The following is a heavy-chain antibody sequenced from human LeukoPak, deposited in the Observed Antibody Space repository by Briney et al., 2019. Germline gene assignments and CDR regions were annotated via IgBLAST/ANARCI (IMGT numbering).Heavy chain of an antibody. CDR2: INHSGST. CDR1: GGSFSGYY. D-gene: IGHD4-17*01. V-gene: IGHV4-34*01. J-gene: IGHJ4*02. CDR3: ARISYGDYDY. Sequence: SETLSLTCAVYGGSFSGYYWSWMRQPPGKGLEWIGEINHSGSTNSNPSLKRRVTISVDTSKNQFSLKLSSVTAADTAVYYCARISYGDYDYWGQGTLVTVSS.